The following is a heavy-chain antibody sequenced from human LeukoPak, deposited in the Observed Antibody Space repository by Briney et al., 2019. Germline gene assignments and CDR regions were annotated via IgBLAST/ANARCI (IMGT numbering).Heavy chain of an antibody. D-gene: IGHD6-13*01. CDR2: MNPNNGNT. CDR1: GYTFTSYD. CDR3: ARSYSSSWYVGFGYYYYGMDV. V-gene: IGHV1-8*01. Sequence: ASVKVSCKASGYTFTSYDINWVRQATGQGLEWMGWMNPNNGNTGYAQKFQGRVTMTRNTSISTAYMELSSLRSEDTAVYYCARSYSSSWYVGFGYYYYGMDVWGQGTTVTVSS. J-gene: IGHJ6*02.